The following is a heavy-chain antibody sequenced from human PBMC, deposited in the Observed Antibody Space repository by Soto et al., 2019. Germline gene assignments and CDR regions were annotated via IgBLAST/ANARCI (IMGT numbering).Heavy chain of an antibody. V-gene: IGHV3-7*01. D-gene: IGHD1-26*01. CDR3: ARILRSGNTGFTLEK. J-gene: IGHJ4*02. CDR1: GITFSSSW. CDR2: IKQDGREK. Sequence: PWGSLRLSCLVSGITFSSSWMSWVRQAPGKGLEWVANIKQDGREKYYVDSVKGRFSISRDDSKNSLYLQMNSLRAEDTAVYYCARILRSGNTGFTLEKWGPGTLVTVSS.